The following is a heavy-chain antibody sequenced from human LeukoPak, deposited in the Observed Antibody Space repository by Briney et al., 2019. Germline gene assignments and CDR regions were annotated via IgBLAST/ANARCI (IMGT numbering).Heavy chain of an antibody. CDR3: ARDLDTAMVHIDY. Sequence: ASVKVSCKASGYTFTSYDINWVRQATGQGLEWMGWMNPNSGNTGYAQKFQGRVTMTRNTSISTAYMELSSLRSEDTAVYYCARDLDTAMVHIDYWGQGTLVTVFS. J-gene: IGHJ4*02. V-gene: IGHV1-8*01. CDR2: MNPNSGNT. D-gene: IGHD5-18*01. CDR1: GYTFTSYD.